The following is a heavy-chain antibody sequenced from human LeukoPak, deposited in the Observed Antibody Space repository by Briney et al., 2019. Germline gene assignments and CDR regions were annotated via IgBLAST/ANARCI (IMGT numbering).Heavy chain of an antibody. V-gene: IGHV4-39*02. Sequence: PSETLSLTCTVSGGSISSNSYYWGWIRQPPGKGLEWIGNIYYNGGTYNNPSLKSRVTTSVDTSKNQFSLKLNSVTATDTAVYYCAREVAGTPWIDYWGQGTLVTVSS. J-gene: IGHJ4*02. D-gene: IGHD6-19*01. CDR1: GGSISSNSYY. CDR3: AREVAGTPWIDY. CDR2: IYYNGGT.